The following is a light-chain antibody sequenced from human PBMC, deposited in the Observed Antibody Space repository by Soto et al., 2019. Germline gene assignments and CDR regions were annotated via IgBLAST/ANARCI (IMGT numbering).Light chain of an antibody. J-gene: IGKJ1*01. V-gene: IGKV3-15*01. Sequence: EIEMTQSPATLSVSPGERATLSCRASESVSSNLAWYQQKPGQAPRLLIYGASTRATGIPARFSGSGSGTEFTLTISSLQSEYFAMYYCQPYSSSRPRTFLQGSKV. CDR3: QPYSSSRPRT. CDR2: GAS. CDR1: ESVSSN.